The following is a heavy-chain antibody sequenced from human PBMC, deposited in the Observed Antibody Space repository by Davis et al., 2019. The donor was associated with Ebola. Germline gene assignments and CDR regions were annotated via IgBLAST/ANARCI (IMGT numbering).Heavy chain of an antibody. Sequence: ASVKVSCKASGYTFTNYYMHWVRQAPGQGLAWMGIINPSAGSTSYAQKFQGRLTMTRDTSTSTVNMELSSLRSEDTAVYYCARDNWYWGQGTLVTVSS. V-gene: IGHV1-46*01. CDR3: ARDNWY. CDR1: GYTFTNYY. CDR2: INPSAGST. J-gene: IGHJ4*02.